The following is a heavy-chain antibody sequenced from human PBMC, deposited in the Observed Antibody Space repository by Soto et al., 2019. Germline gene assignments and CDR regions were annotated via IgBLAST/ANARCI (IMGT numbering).Heavy chain of an antibody. CDR1: GFTSSSYG. V-gene: IGHV3-30*18. D-gene: IGHD3-10*01. CDR2: ISYDGSNK. Sequence: GGSLRLSCAASGFTSSSYGMHWVRQAPGKGLEWVAVISYDGSNKYYADSVKGRFTISRDNSKNTLYLQMNSLRAEDTAVYYCANSIITMVRGVILSLDYWGQGTLVTVSS. J-gene: IGHJ4*02. CDR3: ANSIITMVRGVILSLDY.